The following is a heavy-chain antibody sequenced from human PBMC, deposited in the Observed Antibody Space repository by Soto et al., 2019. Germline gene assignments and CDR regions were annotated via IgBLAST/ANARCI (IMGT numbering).Heavy chain of an antibody. CDR3: ASIPMSTVSLVMDV. D-gene: IGHD4-4*01. V-gene: IGHV1-3*01. CDR2: INAGNGNT. Sequence: ASVKVSCKASGYTFTSYAMHWVRQAPGQRPEWMGWINAGNGNTKYSQKFQGRVTITRDTSASTAYMELSSLRSEDTAVYYCASIPMSTVSLVMDVWGQGTTVSVSS. CDR1: GYTFTSYA. J-gene: IGHJ6*02.